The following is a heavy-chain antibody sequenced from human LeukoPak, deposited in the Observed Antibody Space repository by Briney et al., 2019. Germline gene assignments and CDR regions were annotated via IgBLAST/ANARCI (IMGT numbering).Heavy chain of an antibody. J-gene: IGHJ4*02. CDR3: AGATDYYDSSGYFN. V-gene: IGHV3-30-3*01. CDR2: ISYDGSNK. CDR1: GFTFSSYA. D-gene: IGHD3-22*01. Sequence: GGSLRLSCAASGFTFSSYAMHWVRQAPGKGLEWVAVISYDGSNKYYADSVEGRFTISRDNSKNTLYLQMNSLRAEDTAVYYCAGATDYYDSSGYFNWGQGTLVTVSS.